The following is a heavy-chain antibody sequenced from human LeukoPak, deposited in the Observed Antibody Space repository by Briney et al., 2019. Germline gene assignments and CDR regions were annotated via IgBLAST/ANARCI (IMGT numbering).Heavy chain of an antibody. CDR2: IYHSGST. CDR3: AREGDEGFDY. V-gene: IGHV4-30-2*01. Sequence: SETLSLTCAVSGGSISSGGYSWSWIRQPPGKGLEWIGYIYHSGSTYYNPSLKSRVTISVDRSKNQFSLKLSSVTAADTAAYYCAREGDEGFDYWGQGTLVAVSS. CDR1: GGSISSGGYS. J-gene: IGHJ4*02.